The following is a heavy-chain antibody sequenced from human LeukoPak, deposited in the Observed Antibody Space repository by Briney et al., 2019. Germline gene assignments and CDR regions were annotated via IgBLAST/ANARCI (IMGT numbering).Heavy chain of an antibody. CDR2: TSYDGSNK. Sequence: SGRPLRLSCAASGFTFSSYAMHWVRQAPGKGLEWVAVTSYDGSNKYYADSVKGRFTISRDNSKNTLYLQMNSLRAEDTAVYYCARSTVPAASFDIWGQGTMVTVSS. V-gene: IGHV3-30-3*01. CDR3: ARSTVPAASFDI. D-gene: IGHD2-2*01. J-gene: IGHJ3*02. CDR1: GFTFSSYA.